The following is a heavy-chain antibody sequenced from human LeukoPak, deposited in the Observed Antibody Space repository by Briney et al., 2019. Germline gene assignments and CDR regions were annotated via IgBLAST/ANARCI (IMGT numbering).Heavy chain of an antibody. CDR3: ARDSVVASY. V-gene: IGHV3-7*01. J-gene: IGHJ4*02. D-gene: IGHD2-2*01. CDR1: GFIFSSFW. Sequence: GGSLRLSCAASGFIFSSFWMSWVRQAPGKGLEWVANTKQDGGEKYYVDSVKGRFTISRDNAKNSLYLQMNSLRAEDTAVYYCARDSVVASYWGQGTLVTVSS. CDR2: TKQDGGEK.